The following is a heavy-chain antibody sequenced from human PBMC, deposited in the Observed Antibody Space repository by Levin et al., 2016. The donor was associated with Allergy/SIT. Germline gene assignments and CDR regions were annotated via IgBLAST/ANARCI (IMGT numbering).Heavy chain of an antibody. Sequence: WVRQAPGQGLEWMGGIIPIFGTANYAQKFQGRVTITADESTSTAYMELSSLRSEDTAVYYCARATLGYSYGLGYFDYWGQGTLVTVSS. CDR3: ARATLGYSYGLGYFDY. V-gene: IGHV1-69*01. CDR2: IIPIFGTA. D-gene: IGHD5-18*01. J-gene: IGHJ4*02.